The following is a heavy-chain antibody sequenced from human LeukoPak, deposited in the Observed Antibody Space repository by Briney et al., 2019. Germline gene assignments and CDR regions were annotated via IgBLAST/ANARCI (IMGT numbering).Heavy chain of an antibody. CDR2: ISAYNGNT. J-gene: IGHJ6*03. V-gene: IGHV1-18*01. CDR3: ARARYDFWSGYSHYYYYMDV. Sequence: ASVKVSCKASGYTFTSYGISWVRQAPGQGLEWMGWISAYNGNTNYAQKLQGRVTMTTDTSTSTAYMELRSLRSDDTAVYYCARARYDFWSGYSHYYYYMDVWGKGTTVTVSS. CDR1: GYTFTSYG. D-gene: IGHD3-3*01.